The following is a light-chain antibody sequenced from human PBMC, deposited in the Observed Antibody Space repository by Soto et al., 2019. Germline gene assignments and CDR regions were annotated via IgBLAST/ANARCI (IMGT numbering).Light chain of an antibody. CDR2: TGS. J-gene: IGKJ4*01. V-gene: IGKV1-12*01. CDR1: QGISNW. CDR3: QQAHSFPLT. Sequence: DIQMTQSPSSVSATMGDRVSITCRASQGISNWLAWYQQKPGRAPKLLIYTGSSLQSGVPSRFSGTGSGTDFTLTISSLQPEDVATYYCQQAHSFPLTFGGGTKVEIK.